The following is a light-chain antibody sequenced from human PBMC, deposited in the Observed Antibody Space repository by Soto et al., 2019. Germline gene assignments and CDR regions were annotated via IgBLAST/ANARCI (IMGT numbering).Light chain of an antibody. J-gene: IGLJ3*02. CDR3: QSYYSSLSGSV. CDR2: RNS. CDR1: SSNIGAGYD. V-gene: IGLV1-40*01. Sequence: QSVLTQPPSVSGAPGQRVTISCTGSSSNIGAGYDVHWYQQLPGTAPKLLIYRNSNRPSGVPDRVSGSKSGTSASLAITGLQAEDEADYYCQSYYSSLSGSVFGGGTKLTVL.